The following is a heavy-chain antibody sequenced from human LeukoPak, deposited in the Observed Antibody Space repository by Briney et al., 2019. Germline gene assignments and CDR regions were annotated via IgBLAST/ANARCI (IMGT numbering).Heavy chain of an antibody. V-gene: IGHV1-18*01. D-gene: IGHD2-15*01. Sequence: ASVSVSFKASGYTFTIYDINWVRQAPGQGLEWMGWISAYNGNTNYTQRLQGRVTMTTDTSTSTAYMELRSLRSDDTAVYYCAGGSGGEFDYWGQGTLVTVSS. CDR1: GYTFTIYD. CDR3: AGGSGGEFDY. J-gene: IGHJ4*02. CDR2: ISAYNGNT.